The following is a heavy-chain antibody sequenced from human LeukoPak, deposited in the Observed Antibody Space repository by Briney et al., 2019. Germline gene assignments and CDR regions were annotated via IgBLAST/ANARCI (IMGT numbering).Heavy chain of an antibody. Sequence: GSLRLSCAASGFTFSDYYMSWIRQAPGKGLEWVSHISSSGRTIYSADSVKGRFTISRDNAKNSLYLQMNSLRAEDTAVYYCAAGGGDTAPNYWGQGTLVTVSS. D-gene: IGHD5-18*01. V-gene: IGHV3-11*01. CDR3: AAGGGDTAPNY. J-gene: IGHJ4*02. CDR1: GFTFSDYY. CDR2: ISSSGRTI.